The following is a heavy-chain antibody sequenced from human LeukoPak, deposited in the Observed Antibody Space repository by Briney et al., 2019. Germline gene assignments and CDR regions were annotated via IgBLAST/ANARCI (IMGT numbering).Heavy chain of an antibody. D-gene: IGHD5-24*01. Sequence: GGSLRLSCAASGFTFSSYAMSWVRQAPGKGLEWVSGISGRGDNTSYADSVKGRFTISRDNSKNTLYLQMNSLRVEDTAVYYCAKRPRWLQFHYWGQGTLVTVSS. CDR3: AKRPRWLQFHY. J-gene: IGHJ4*02. V-gene: IGHV3-23*01. CDR1: GFTFSSYA. CDR2: ISGRGDNT.